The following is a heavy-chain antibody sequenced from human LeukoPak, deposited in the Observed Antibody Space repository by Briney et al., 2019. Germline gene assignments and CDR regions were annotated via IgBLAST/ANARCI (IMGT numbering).Heavy chain of an antibody. D-gene: IGHD2-15*01. J-gene: IGHJ5*02. V-gene: IGHV1-2*02. CDR3: ARGRQVVENWFDP. CDR2: INPNSGGT. Sequence: ASVKVSCKASGYTFTGYYMHWERQAPGQGLEWMGWINPNSGGTNYAQKFQGRVTMTTDTSISTAYMELSRLRSDETAVYYCARGRQVVENWFDPWGQGTLVTVSS. CDR1: GYTFTGYY.